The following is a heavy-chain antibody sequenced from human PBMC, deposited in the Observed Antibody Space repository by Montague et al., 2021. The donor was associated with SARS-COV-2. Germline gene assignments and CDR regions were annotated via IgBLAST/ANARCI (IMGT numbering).Heavy chain of an antibody. V-gene: IGHV4-39*01. CDR3: ARSSFVGDPSFGGGYYYALDV. D-gene: IGHD2-15*01. Sequence: SETLSLTCTVSGGSISSGGYYWGWIRQPPGKGLEWIGAIYYTGGTHQHPSLWGRHTIALDTSNNQISLKMPSVTAADTAVYYCARSSFVGDPSFGGGYYYALDVWRQGAPLTVSS. CDR1: GGSISSGGYY. CDR2: IYYTGGT. J-gene: IGHJ6*02.